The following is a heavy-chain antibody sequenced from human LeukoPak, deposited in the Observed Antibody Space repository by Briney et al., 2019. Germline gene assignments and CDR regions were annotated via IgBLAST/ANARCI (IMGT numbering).Heavy chain of an antibody. CDR1: GFTFSDYY. D-gene: IGHD3-9*01. V-gene: IGHV3-11*05. J-gene: IGHJ5*02. Sequence: PGGSLRLSCAASGFTFSDYYMSWIRQAPGKGLESVSYISSSSSYTNYADSVKGRFTISRDNAKNSLYLQMNSLRAEDTAVYFFSKAIDGIRYFDWYNWFDPWGQGTLVTVSS. CDR2: ISSSSSYT. CDR3: SKAIDGIRYFDWYNWFDP.